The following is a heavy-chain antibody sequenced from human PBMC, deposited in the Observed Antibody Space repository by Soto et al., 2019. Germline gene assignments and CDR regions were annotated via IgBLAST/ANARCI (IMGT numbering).Heavy chain of an antibody. D-gene: IGHD6-19*01. CDR3: SKTTTARIAVAPRGLFDY. CDR2: VSGSGGST. J-gene: IGHJ4*02. Sequence: PGGSLRLSCAASGFTFSSYALNWVRQAPGKGLEWVSEVSGSGGSTYYADSVKGRFTISRDNSKNMLFLQMNSLRAEDTAVYYCSKTTTARIAVAPRGLFDYWGQGTLVTAPQ. CDR1: GFTFSSYA. V-gene: IGHV3-23*01.